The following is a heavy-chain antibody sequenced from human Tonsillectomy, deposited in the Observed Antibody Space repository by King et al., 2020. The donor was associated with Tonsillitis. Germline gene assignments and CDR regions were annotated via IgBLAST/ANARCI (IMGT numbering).Heavy chain of an antibody. J-gene: IGHJ6*02. Sequence: VQLQESGPELVKPSETLSLTCTVSGGSISSYYWSWIRQPPGKGLEWIGYIYYSGSTNYNPSLQSRVTISLDTSKNQFSLKLSSVTAADTAVYYCARDNRMAGPYYYYYGMDVWGQGTTVTVSS. CDR1: GGSISSYY. CDR2: IYYSGST. D-gene: IGHD6-19*01. V-gene: IGHV4-59*01. CDR3: ARDNRMAGPYYYYYGMDV.